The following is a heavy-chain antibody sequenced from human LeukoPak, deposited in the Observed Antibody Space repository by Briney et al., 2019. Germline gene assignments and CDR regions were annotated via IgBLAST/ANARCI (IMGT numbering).Heavy chain of an antibody. CDR2: INYSGST. CDR1: GGSLSSYY. D-gene: IGHD1-26*01. J-gene: IGHJ4*02. Sequence: PSETLSLTCTVSGGSLSSYYWSWIRQPPGKGLEWIGYINYSGSTNYNPSLKSRVTISVDTSKTQFSLKVSSVTAADTAVYYCARGGMNFDYWGQGTLVTVSS. CDR3: ARGGMNFDY. V-gene: IGHV4-59*08.